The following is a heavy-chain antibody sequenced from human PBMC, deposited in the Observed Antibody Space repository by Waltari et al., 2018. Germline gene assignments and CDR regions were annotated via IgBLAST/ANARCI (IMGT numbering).Heavy chain of an antibody. D-gene: IGHD2-2*01. CDR2: IIPIFGTA. CDR3: ARAGRDIVVVPAAQYGMDV. V-gene: IGHV1-69*01. CDR1: GGTFSSYA. Sequence: QVQLVQSGAEVKKPGSSVKVSCKASGGTFSSYAISWVRQAPGQGLEWMGGIIPIFGTANYAQKFQGRVTITADESTSTAYMELSSLRSEDTAVYYCARAGRDIVVVPAAQYGMDVWGQGTTVTVSS. J-gene: IGHJ6*02.